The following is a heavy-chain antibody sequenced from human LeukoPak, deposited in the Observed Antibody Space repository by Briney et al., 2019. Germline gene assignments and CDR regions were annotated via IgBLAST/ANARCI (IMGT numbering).Heavy chain of an antibody. Sequence: GASVKVSCKASGYTFTGYYMHWVRQAPGQGLEWMGWINPNSGGTNYAQKFQGRVTMTRDTSISTAYMELSRLRSEDTAVYYCARAKYSSGWEEFDYWGQGTLVTVSS. CDR3: ARAKYSSGWEEFDY. D-gene: IGHD6-19*01. V-gene: IGHV1-2*02. CDR1: GYTFTGYY. CDR2: INPNSGGT. J-gene: IGHJ4*02.